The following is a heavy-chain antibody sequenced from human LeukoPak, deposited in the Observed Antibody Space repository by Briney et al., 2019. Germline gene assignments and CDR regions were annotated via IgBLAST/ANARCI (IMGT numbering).Heavy chain of an antibody. V-gene: IGHV4-4*07. CDR3: ARESKSYDGSGFYHDS. D-gene: IGHD3-22*01. Sequence: AETLPLTCPVSGGSISIYFSSWIRQPAGKGLEWILCIYISGSNDYNPALRSGVSTPVDTPRNQFFLKLSSRTAADTAVFYCARESKSYDGSGFYHDSWGEGTLVAVSS. J-gene: IGHJ4*02. CDR2: IYISGSN. CDR1: GGSISIYF.